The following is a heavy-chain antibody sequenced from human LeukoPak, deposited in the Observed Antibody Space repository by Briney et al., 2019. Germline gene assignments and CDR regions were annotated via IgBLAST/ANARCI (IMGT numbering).Heavy chain of an antibody. Sequence: ASVKVSCKASGYTFTSYGISWVRQAPGQGLEWMGWISAYNGNTNYAQKLQGRVTMTTDTSTSTAYMELRSLRSDDTAVYYCARTREGYCSSTSCYSDFDYWGQGTLVTVSS. D-gene: IGHD2-2*01. J-gene: IGHJ4*02. CDR2: ISAYNGNT. V-gene: IGHV1-18*01. CDR3: ARTREGYCSSTSCYSDFDY. CDR1: GYTFTSYG.